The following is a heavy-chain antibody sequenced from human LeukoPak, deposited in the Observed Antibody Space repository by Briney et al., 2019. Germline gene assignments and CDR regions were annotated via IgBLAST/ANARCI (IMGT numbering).Heavy chain of an antibody. J-gene: IGHJ5*02. CDR3: ARVSGRGYYDILTGYRDNWFDP. CDR1: GGSISSSNW. CDR2: IYHRGST. D-gene: IGHD3-9*01. V-gene: IGHV4-4*02. Sequence: SETLSLTCAVSGGSISSSNWWSWVRQPPGKGLEWIGEIYHRGSTYYNPSLKSRVTISVDRSKNQFSLKLSSVTAADTAVYYCARVSGRGYYDILTGYRDNWFDPWGQGTLVTVSS.